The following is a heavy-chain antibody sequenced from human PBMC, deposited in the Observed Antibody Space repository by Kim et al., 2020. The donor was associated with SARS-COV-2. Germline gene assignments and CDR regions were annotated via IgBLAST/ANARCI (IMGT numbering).Heavy chain of an antibody. Sequence: AQKFQGRVTITADESTSTAYMELSSLRSEDTAVYYWARDSESAGTESFDYWGQGTLVTVSS. V-gene: IGHV1-69*01. D-gene: IGHD6-13*01. J-gene: IGHJ4*02. CDR3: ARDSESAGTESFDY.